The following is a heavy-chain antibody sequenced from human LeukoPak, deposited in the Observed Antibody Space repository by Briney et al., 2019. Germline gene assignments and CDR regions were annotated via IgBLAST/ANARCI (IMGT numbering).Heavy chain of an antibody. J-gene: IGHJ5*02. D-gene: IGHD6-19*01. CDR3: ARVSGSSGWYWFDP. V-gene: IGHV3-33*01. CDR1: GFTFSSYG. Sequence: GRSLRLSCAASGFTFSSYGMHWVRQAPGKGLEWVAVIWYDGSNKYYADSVKGRFTISRDNSKNTPYLQMNSLRAEDTAVYYCARVSGSSGWYWFDPWGQGTLVTVSS. CDR2: IWYDGSNK.